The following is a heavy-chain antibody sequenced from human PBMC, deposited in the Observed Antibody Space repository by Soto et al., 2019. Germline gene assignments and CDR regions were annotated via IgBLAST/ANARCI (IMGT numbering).Heavy chain of an antibody. CDR3: AKDLGPFTVTTLSDY. CDR2: ISGSGGST. V-gene: IGHV3-23*01. J-gene: IGHJ4*02. Sequence: VQLLESGGGLVQPGGSLRLSCAASGFTFSSYAMSWVRQAPGKGLEWVSAISGSGGSTYYADSMKGRFTISRDNSKNTLYLQMNSLRAEDTAVYYCAKDLGPFTVTTLSDYWGQGTLVTVSS. CDR1: GFTFSSYA. D-gene: IGHD4-17*01.